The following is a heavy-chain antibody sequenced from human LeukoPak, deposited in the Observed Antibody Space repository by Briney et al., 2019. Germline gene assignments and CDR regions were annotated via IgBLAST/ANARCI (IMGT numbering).Heavy chain of an antibody. CDR3: ARNPGACGGGSCYYPFDY. CDR1: GFTFSSYS. Sequence: PGGSLRLSCAASGFTFSSYSMNWVRQAPGKGLEWVSYISSSSSTMYYADSVKGRFTISRDNAKNSLYLQMNSLRDEDTAVYYCARNPGACGGGSCYYPFDYWGQGTLVAVSS. V-gene: IGHV3-48*02. CDR2: ISSSSSTM. J-gene: IGHJ4*02. D-gene: IGHD2-15*01.